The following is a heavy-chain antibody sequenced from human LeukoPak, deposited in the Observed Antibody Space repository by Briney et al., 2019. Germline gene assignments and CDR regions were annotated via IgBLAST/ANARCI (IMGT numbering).Heavy chain of an antibody. Sequence: PGGSLRLSCAASGFIVSNSYMSWVRQAPGKGLEWVSVLHTGGRTFYADSVMGRFTISTDNSKNTLFLQMNSLRAEDTAVYFCAKGSAAGRPYYFDYWGQGTLVTVSS. CDR3: AKGSAAGRPYYFDY. D-gene: IGHD6-25*01. V-gene: IGHV3-53*01. CDR2: LHTGGRT. J-gene: IGHJ4*02. CDR1: GFIVSNSY.